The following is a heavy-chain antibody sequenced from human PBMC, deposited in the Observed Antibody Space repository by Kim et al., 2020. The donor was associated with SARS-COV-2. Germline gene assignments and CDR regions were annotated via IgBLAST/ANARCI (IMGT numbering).Heavy chain of an antibody. CDR1: GYTFTSYA. J-gene: IGHJ4*02. CDR2: INAGNGNT. Sequence: ASVKVSCKASGYTFTSYAMHWVRQAPGQRLEWMGWINAGNGNTKYSQKLQGRVTITRDTSASTAYMELSSLRSEDTAVYYCAGFTGGSYYNEWGQGTLVTVSS. CDR3: AGFTGGSYYNE. D-gene: IGHD3-10*01. V-gene: IGHV1-3*01.